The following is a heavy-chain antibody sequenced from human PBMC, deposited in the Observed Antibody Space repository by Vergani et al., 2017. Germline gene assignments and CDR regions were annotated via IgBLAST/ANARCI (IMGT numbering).Heavy chain of an antibody. Sequence: QVQLQQWGAGLLKPSETLSLTCAVYGGSFSGYYWSWTRQPPGKGLEWIGEINHSGSTNYNPSLKSRVTISVDTSKNQFSLKLSSVTAADTAVYYCAREESGKNCGGDCYSFAFDIWGQGTMVTVSS. CDR2: INHSGST. CDR1: GGSFSGYY. D-gene: IGHD2-21*02. V-gene: IGHV4-34*01. CDR3: AREESGKNCGGDCYSFAFDI. J-gene: IGHJ3*02.